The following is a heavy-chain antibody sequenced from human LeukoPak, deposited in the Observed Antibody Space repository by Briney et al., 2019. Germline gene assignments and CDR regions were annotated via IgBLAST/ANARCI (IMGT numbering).Heavy chain of an antibody. J-gene: IGHJ5*02. V-gene: IGHV4-34*01. CDR1: GGSFSGYY. D-gene: IGHD3-10*01. CDR3: ARESNYYGSGTGWFDP. Sequence: SETLSLTCAVYGGSFSGYYWSWIRQPPGKGLEWIGEINHSGSTNYNPSLKSRVTISVDTSKNQFSLKLSSVTAADTAVYYCARESNYYGSGTGWFDPWGQGTLVTVSS. CDR2: INHSGST.